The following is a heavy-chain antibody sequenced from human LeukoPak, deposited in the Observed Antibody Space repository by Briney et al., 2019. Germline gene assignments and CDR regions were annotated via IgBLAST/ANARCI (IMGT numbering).Heavy chain of an antibody. CDR1: GGTFSSYA. CDR3: ARVKHSSSWYGSWFDP. J-gene: IGHJ5*02. V-gene: IGHV1-46*01. Sequence: ASVKVSCKASGGTFSSYAISWVRQAPGQGLEWMGIINPSGGSTSYAQKFQGRVTMTRDTSTSTVYMELSSLRSEDTAVYYCARVKHSSSWYGSWFDPWGQGTLVTVSS. D-gene: IGHD6-13*01. CDR2: INPSGGST.